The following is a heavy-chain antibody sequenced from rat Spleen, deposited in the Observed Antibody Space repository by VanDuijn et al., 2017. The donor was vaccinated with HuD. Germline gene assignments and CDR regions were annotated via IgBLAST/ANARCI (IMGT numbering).Heavy chain of an antibody. CDR3: ARHDGSTDYYGMDA. Sequence: EVQLVESGGGLVQPGRSLKLSCAASGFTFSNYDMAWVRQAPTKGLEWVASISYDGSSTYYRDSVKGRFTISRDNAKSTLYLQMDSLRSEDTATYYCARHDGSTDYYGMDAWGQGASVIVSS. V-gene: IGHV5-7*01. J-gene: IGHJ4*01. D-gene: IGHD1-4*01. CDR1: GFTFSNYD. CDR2: ISYDGSST.